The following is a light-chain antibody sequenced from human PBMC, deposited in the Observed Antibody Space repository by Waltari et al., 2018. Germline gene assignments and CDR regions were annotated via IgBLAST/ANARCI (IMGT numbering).Light chain of an antibody. V-gene: IGLV3-1*01. CDR2: QDT. CDR3: QAWDIKNVI. J-gene: IGLJ2*01. Sequence: YELTQAHSVSVSPGQTATITCSGDKLENKLTSWYQQKPGQSPVLVLYQDTKRPSGISGRFSVSNSGDTATLTITGTQTTDEADYYCQAWDIKNVIFGGGTKLTVL. CDR1: KLENKL.